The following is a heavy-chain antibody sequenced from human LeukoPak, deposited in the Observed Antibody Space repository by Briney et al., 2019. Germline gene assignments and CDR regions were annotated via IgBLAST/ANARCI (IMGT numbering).Heavy chain of an antibody. CDR1: GFTFSSYW. CDR2: INSDGSST. CDR3: ARVFGSRSYLLGYYYYYMDV. J-gene: IGHJ6*03. V-gene: IGHV3-74*01. D-gene: IGHD3-10*01. Sequence: PGGSLRLSCAASGFTFSSYWMHWVRQAPGKGLVWVSGINSDGSSTSYADSVKGRFTISRDNAKNTLYLQMNSLRAEDTAVYYCARVFGSRSYLLGYYYYYMDVWGKGTTVTVSS.